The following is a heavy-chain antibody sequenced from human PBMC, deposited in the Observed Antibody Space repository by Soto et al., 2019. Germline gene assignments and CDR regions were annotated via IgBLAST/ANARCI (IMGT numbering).Heavy chain of an antibody. CDR2: IIPIFGTA. CDR3: AMSLANTYYYGMDV. J-gene: IGHJ6*02. V-gene: IGHV1-69*12. CDR1: GGTFSSYA. Sequence: QVQLVQSGAEVKKPGSSVKVSCKASGGTFSSYAISWVRQAPGQGLEWMGGIIPIFGTADYAQKFQGRVTITAEETTTTAYLELRSLMSEDAAVFYFAMSLANTYYYGMDVWGQGTTVTVSS.